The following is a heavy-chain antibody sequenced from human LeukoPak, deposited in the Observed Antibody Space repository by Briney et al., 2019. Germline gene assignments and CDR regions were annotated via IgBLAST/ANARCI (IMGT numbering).Heavy chain of an antibody. J-gene: IGHJ5*02. D-gene: IGHD6-19*01. CDR1: GYTFTSYG. CDR3: ARARTGVASSGWYRWFDP. Sequence: GASVKVSCKAPGYTFTSYGISWVRQAPGQGLEWMGWISAYNGNTNYAQKLQGRVTMTTDTSTSTAYMELRSLRSDDTAVYYCARARTGVASSGWYRWFDPWGQGTLVTVSS. V-gene: IGHV1-18*01. CDR2: ISAYNGNT.